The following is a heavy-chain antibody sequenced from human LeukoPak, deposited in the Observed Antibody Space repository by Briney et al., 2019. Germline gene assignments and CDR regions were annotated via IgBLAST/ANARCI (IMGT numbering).Heavy chain of an antibody. CDR1: GGTFSSYT. CDR2: IIPILGIA. V-gene: IGHV1-69*04. D-gene: IGHD5-24*01. CDR3: ARDQMATTSFDY. J-gene: IGHJ4*02. Sequence: SVKVSCKASGGTFSSYTISWVRQAPGQGLEWMGRIIPILGIANYAQKFQGRATITADKSTSTAYMELSSLRSEDTAVYYCARDQMATTSFDYWGQGTLVTVSS.